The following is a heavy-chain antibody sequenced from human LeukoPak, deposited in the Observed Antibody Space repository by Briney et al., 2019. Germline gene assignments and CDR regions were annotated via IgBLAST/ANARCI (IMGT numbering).Heavy chain of an antibody. CDR1: GGSISSYY. CDR3: ARRNYYDSSGYSGVSWFDP. J-gene: IGHJ5*02. Sequence: SETLSLTCTVSGGSISSYYWSWIRQPPGKGLKWIGYIYYSGSTNYNPSLKSRVTISVDTSKNQFSLKLSSVTAADTAVYYCARRNYYDSSGYSGVSWFDPWGQGTLVTVSS. CDR2: IYYSGST. V-gene: IGHV4-59*08. D-gene: IGHD3-22*01.